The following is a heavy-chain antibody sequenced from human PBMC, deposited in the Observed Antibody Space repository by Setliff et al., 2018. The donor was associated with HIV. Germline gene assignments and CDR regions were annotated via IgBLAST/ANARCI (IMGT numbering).Heavy chain of an antibody. CDR3: ARTWGGYTLRAFDI. Sequence: SETLSLTCTVYGGSFSGYYWSWIRQPPGKGLEWIGEINHSGSTNYNPSIKSRVTISVDTSKNQFSLKLSSVTAADTAVYYCARTWGGYTLRAFDIWGQVTMVTV. CDR1: GGSFSGYY. J-gene: IGHJ3*02. CDR2: INHSGST. D-gene: IGHD3-16*01. V-gene: IGHV4-34*01.